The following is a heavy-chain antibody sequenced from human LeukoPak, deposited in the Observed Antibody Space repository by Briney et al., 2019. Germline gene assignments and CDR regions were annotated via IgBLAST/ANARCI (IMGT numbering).Heavy chain of an antibody. CDR2: ISWNSGSI. CDR1: GFTFDDYA. Sequence: GGSLRLSCAASGFTFDDYAMHWVRQAPGKGLEWVSGISWNSGSIGYADSVKGRFTISRDNAKNSLYLQMNSLRAEDTALYYCAKGGYSYGYFNYFDYWGQGTLVTASS. V-gene: IGHV3-9*01. CDR3: AKGGYSYGYFNYFDY. D-gene: IGHD5-18*01. J-gene: IGHJ4*02.